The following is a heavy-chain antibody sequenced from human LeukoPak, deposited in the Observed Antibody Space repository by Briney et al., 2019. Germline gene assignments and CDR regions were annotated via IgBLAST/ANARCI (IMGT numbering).Heavy chain of an antibody. D-gene: IGHD3-10*01. CDR3: VRGIGNYYDSGASDC. CDR1: GITLSGYD. CDR2: IGSAGDT. V-gene: IGHV3-13*04. J-gene: IGHJ4*02. Sequence: GGSLRLSCAASGITLSGYDMHWVRQSTGKGLEWVSGIGSAGDTYYAGSVKGRFTISREDAKKSLYLQMNSLRAGDTAVYYCVRGIGNYYDSGASDCRGQGTRVTVAP.